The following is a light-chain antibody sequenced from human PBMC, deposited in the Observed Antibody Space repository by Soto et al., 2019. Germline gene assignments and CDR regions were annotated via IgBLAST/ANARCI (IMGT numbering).Light chain of an antibody. CDR3: QQYGSSPGT. Sequence: EIVLTQSPATLSLSPGERATLSCRASQSVSSSYLAWYQQKPGQAPRLLIYGASGRATGIPDRFSGSWSGTDFTLTISRLEPEDFAVYYCQQYGSSPGTFGQGTKVEIK. CDR1: QSVSSSY. J-gene: IGKJ1*01. V-gene: IGKV3-20*01. CDR2: GAS.